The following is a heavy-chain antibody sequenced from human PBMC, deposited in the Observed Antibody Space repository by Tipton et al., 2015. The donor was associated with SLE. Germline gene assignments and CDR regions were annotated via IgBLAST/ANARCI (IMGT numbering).Heavy chain of an antibody. D-gene: IGHD2-8*01. CDR2: IYYSGST. CDR3: VRLRSKVLIDY. J-gene: IGHJ4*02. V-gene: IGHV4-39*07. CDR1: GGSVSSGSYY. Sequence: TLSLTCTVSGGSVSSGSYYWAWIRQSPGKGPEWIGTIYYSGSTYYYPSLKSRITISVDTSNNQFSLAVRSVTAADTAVYYCVRLRSKVLIDYWGQGNLVTVSS.